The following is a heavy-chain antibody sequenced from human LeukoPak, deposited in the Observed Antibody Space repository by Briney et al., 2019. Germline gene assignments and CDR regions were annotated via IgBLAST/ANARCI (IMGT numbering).Heavy chain of an antibody. V-gene: IGHV5-51*01. D-gene: IGHD3-22*01. J-gene: IGHJ4*02. Sequence: GESLKISCKGSGYSFTSYWIGWVRQMPGKGLEWMGIIYPGDSDTRYSPSFQGQVTISADKSISTAYLQWSSLKASDTAMYYCGRMPEYYYDSSGFGAEYYFDYWGQGTLVTVSS. CDR1: GYSFTSYW. CDR3: GRMPEYYYDSSGFGAEYYFDY. CDR2: IYPGDSDT.